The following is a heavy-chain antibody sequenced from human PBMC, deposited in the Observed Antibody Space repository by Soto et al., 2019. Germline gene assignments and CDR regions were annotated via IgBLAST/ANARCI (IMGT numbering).Heavy chain of an antibody. V-gene: IGHV3-13*05. CDR3: ARSRSGSQTYWYFDL. CDR1: GFTFSSYD. J-gene: IGHJ2*01. CDR2: IGTAGDL. D-gene: IGHD1-26*01. Sequence: GGSLRLSCAASGFTFSSYDMHWVRQATGKGLEWVSAIGTAGDLYYPGSVKGRFTISRENAKNSLYLQMNSLRAGDTAVYYRARSRSGSQTYWYFDLWGRGTLVTVSS.